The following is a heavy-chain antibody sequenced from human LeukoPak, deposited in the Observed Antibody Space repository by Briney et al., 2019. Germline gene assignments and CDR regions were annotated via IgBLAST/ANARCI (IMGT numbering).Heavy chain of an antibody. D-gene: IGHD3-3*01. Sequence: GESLKISCKGSGYSFTSYWIGWVRQMPGKGLEWMGIIYPGDSDTRYSPSFQGQVTISADKSISTAYLQWSSLKASDTAMYHCARWSSDYDFWSGPWGQGTLVTVSS. CDR1: GYSFTSYW. J-gene: IGHJ5*02. CDR2: IYPGDSDT. CDR3: ARWSSDYDFWSGP. V-gene: IGHV5-51*01.